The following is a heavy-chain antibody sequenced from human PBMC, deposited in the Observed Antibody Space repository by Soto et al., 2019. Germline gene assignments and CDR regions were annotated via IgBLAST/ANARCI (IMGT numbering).Heavy chain of an antibody. CDR1: GYKFSSYW. Sequence: EVQLLQSRAEVEKPGESLKISCKASGYKFSSYWIAWLRQVPGKGLEWMGVIYPAAPDARYSPSFQGQVTISVDNSISTAYLQWSSLKASDTAMYYCARVLCFSAICYTGSRPFFDYWGQGALVTVSS. CDR2: IYPAAPDA. J-gene: IGHJ4*02. D-gene: IGHD2-2*02. V-gene: IGHV5-51*01. CDR3: ARVLCFSAICYTGSRPFFDY.